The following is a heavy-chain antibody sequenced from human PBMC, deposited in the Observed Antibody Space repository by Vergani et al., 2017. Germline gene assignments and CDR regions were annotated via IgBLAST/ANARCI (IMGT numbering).Heavy chain of an antibody. CDR1: GGTFSSYT. CDR2: IIPILGIA. CDR3: ARSPIHDYGDLRVAFDI. D-gene: IGHD4-17*01. Sequence: QVQLVQSGAEVKKPGSSVKVSCKASGGTFSSYTISWVRQAPGQGLEWMGRIIPILGIANYAQKFQGRVTITADKSTSTAYMELSSLRSEDTAVYYCARSPIHDYGDLRVAFDIGGQGTMVTVSS. J-gene: IGHJ3*02. V-gene: IGHV1-69*02.